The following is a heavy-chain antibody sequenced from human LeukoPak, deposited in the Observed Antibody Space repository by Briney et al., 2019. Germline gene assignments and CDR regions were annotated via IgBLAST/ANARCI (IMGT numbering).Heavy chain of an antibody. Sequence: SETLSLTCTVSGGSISSYYWSWIRQPPGKGLEWIGYIYYSGSTNYNPSLKSRVTRSVDTSKNQFSLKLSSVTAADTAVYYCARVVSSGYYYSDAFDIWGQGTMVTVSS. D-gene: IGHD3-22*01. CDR3: ARVVSSGYYYSDAFDI. CDR2: IYYSGST. CDR1: GGSISSYY. J-gene: IGHJ3*02. V-gene: IGHV4-59*12.